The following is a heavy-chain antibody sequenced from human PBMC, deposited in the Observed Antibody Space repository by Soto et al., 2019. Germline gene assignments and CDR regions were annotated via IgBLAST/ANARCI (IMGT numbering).Heavy chain of an antibody. D-gene: IGHD1-26*01. J-gene: IGHJ5*02. Sequence: GASVKVSCTASGYSFSNYGISWVRQAPGQGLEWMGWVSAYNGNTKYVQKYQGRVSMTTDTSTTTAYMELRSLRSDDTAVYYCARVVPGAEAWFGPWGQGTLVTVSS. CDR2: VSAYNGNT. V-gene: IGHV1-18*01. CDR3: ARVVPGAEAWFGP. CDR1: GYSFSNYG.